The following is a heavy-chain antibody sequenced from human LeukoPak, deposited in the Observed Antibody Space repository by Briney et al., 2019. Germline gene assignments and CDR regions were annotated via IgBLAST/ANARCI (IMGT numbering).Heavy chain of an antibody. CDR2: ISAYNGNT. Sequence: ASVKVSCKASGYTFTSYGISWVRQAPGQGLEWMGWISAYNGNTNYAQKLQGRVTMTTDTSTSTAYMELRSLRSDDTAVYYCARDPELLWFGEEDYWGQGTLVTVSS. J-gene: IGHJ4*02. D-gene: IGHD3-10*01. V-gene: IGHV1-18*01. CDR1: GYTFTSYG. CDR3: ARDPELLWFGEEDY.